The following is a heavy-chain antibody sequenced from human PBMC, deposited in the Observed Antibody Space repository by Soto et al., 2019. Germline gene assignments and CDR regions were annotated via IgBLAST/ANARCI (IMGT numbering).Heavy chain of an antibody. V-gene: IGHV1-69*12. CDR3: ARVASAWIKDAFDI. CDR1: GGTFSSYA. J-gene: IGHJ3*02. D-gene: IGHD5-12*01. CDR2: IIPIFGTA. Sequence: QVQLVQSGAEVKKPGSSVKVSCKASGGTFSSYAISWVRQAPGQGLEWMGGIIPIFGTANYAQKFQDRVTITAGESTSTAYMELSSLRSEDTAVYYCARVASAWIKDAFDIWGQGTMVTVSS.